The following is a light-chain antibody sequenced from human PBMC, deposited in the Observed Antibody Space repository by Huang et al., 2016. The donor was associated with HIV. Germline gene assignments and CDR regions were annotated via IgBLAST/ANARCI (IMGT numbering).Light chain of an antibody. CDR3: QQYGNSPLT. CDR1: QRVSTDY. CDR2: GAT. J-gene: IGKJ4*01. V-gene: IGKV3-20*01. Sequence: ETVLTQSPGILSLSPGERATLSCRASQRVSTDYLAWYQQKPGQAPRLLIHGATVRATGIPDRFSGSGSGTYFTLTINRLEPEDFALYYCQQYGNSPLTFGGGTEVEIK.